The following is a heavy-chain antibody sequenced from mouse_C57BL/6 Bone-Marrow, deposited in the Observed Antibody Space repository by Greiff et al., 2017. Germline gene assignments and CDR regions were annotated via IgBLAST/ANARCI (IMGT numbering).Heavy chain of an antibody. CDR2: ISSGGSYT. CDR1: GFTFSSYG. CDR3: ARLGDYDDYYAMDY. V-gene: IGHV5-6*01. J-gene: IGHJ4*01. Sequence: EVKLVESGGDLVKPGGSLKLSCAASGFTFSSYGMSWVRQTPDKRLEWVATISSGGSYTYYPDSVKGRFTISRDNAKNTLYLQMSSLKSEDTAMYYCARLGDYDDYYAMDYWGQGTSVTVSS. D-gene: IGHD2-4*01.